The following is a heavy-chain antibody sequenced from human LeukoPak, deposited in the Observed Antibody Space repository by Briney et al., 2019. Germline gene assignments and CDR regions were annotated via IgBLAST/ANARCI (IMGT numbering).Heavy chain of an antibody. J-gene: IGHJ6*02. CDR1: GGSISSSSYY. V-gene: IGHV4-39*07. Sequence: SETLSLTCTVSGGSISSSSYYWGWIRQPPGKGLEWIGSIYYSGSTYYNPSLKSRVTISVDTSKSQFSLKLSSVTAADTAVYYCARGFVASKRLVGAAGYGMDVWGQGTTVTVSS. D-gene: IGHD1-26*01. CDR2: IYYSGST. CDR3: ARGFVASKRLVGAAGYGMDV.